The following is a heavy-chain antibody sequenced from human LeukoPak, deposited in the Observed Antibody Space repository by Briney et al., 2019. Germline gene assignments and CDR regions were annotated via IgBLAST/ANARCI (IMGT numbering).Heavy chain of an antibody. CDR3: AREKWELIAFDI. CDR2: ISWNSGSI. Sequence: GGSLRLSCAASGFTFDDYAMHWVRQAPGKGLEWVSGISWNSGSIGYADSVKGRFTISGDNAKNSLYLQMNSLRAEDTAVYYCAREKWELIAFDIWGQGTMVTVSS. J-gene: IGHJ3*02. CDR1: GFTFDDYA. D-gene: IGHD1-26*01. V-gene: IGHV3-9*01.